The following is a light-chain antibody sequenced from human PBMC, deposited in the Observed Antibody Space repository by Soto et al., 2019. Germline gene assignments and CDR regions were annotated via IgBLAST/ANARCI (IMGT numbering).Light chain of an antibody. CDR1: QYINTR. CDR2: QTS. V-gene: IGKV3-11*01. CDR3: HQRQSWPRT. J-gene: IGKJ1*01. Sequence: EIVFTQSPTTLSSFPGYGVTLFWRASQYINTRLAWYQHRPGQAPRLLIYQTSIRAAGIPARFSASGSGTDFTLTISDVQPEDFALYYCHQRQSWPRTFGQGTKV.